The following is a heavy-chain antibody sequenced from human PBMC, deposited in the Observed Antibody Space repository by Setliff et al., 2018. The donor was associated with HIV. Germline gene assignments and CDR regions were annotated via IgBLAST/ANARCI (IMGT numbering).Heavy chain of an antibody. V-gene: IGHV3-30*02. J-gene: IGHJ4*02. CDR2: IRYDDTYK. Sequence: GGSLRLSCAASAFTFSSYGMHWVRQAPGKGLEWVAFIRYDDTYKFYADSVKGRFTISRDNSKNTLYLQMNSLRVVDTAVYFCAKNLYRSPWSPLDCWGQGALVTVSS. CDR1: AFTFSSYG. D-gene: IGHD6-19*01. CDR3: AKNLYRSPWSPLDC.